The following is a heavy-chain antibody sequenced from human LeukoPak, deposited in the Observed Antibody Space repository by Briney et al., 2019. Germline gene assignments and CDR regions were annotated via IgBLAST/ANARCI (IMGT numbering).Heavy chain of an antibody. Sequence: SETLSITCTVSGGSISSSSYSWGWIRQPPGKGLEWIGSIYYSGSTNYNPSLKSRVTILVDTSENQFSLRLSSVTAADTAVYYCARHVSLDNGMDVWGQGTTVTVSS. V-gene: IGHV4-39*07. CDR2: IYYSGST. D-gene: IGHD2-2*03. J-gene: IGHJ6*02. CDR3: ARHVSLDNGMDV. CDR1: GGSISSSSYS.